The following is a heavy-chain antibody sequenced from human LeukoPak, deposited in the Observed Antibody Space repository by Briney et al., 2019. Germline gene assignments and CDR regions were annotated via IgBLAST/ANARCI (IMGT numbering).Heavy chain of an antibody. J-gene: IGHJ5*02. CDR3: ARGVGGYCSGGSCYSGPNWFDP. Sequence: PSETLSLTCTVSGGSISSYYWSWIRQPAGKGLEWIGRIYTSGSTNYNPSLKSRVTISVDTSKNQFSLKLSSVTAADTAVYYCARGVGGYCSGGSCYSGPNWFDPWGQGTLVTVSS. CDR1: GGSISSYY. CDR2: IYTSGST. V-gene: IGHV4-4*07. D-gene: IGHD2-15*01.